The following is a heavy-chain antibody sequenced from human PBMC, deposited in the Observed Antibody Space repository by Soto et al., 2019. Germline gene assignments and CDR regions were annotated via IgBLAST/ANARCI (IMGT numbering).Heavy chain of an antibody. Sequence: ASVKVSCTASGYSFASYYMHWVRQAPGQGLEWMGIINPSGGSTSYAQKFQGRVTMTRDTSTSTVYMELSSLRSEDTAVYYCAGDIAAAGKSVYYYGMDVWG. J-gene: IGHJ6*02. V-gene: IGHV1-46*01. D-gene: IGHD6-13*01. CDR2: INPSGGST. CDR3: AGDIAAAGKSVYYYGMDV. CDR1: GYSFASYY.